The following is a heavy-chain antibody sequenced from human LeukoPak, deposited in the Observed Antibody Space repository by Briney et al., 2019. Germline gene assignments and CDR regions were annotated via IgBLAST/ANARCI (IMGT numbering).Heavy chain of an antibody. CDR1: GGPISSYY. D-gene: IGHD6-19*01. Sequence: SETLSLTCTVSGGPISSYYWSWIRQPPGKGLEWIGYIYNSGSTNYSPSLKSRVTISVDTSKNQFSLKLSSVTAADTAVYYCARFKRAGGWSYFDYWGQGTLVTVSS. J-gene: IGHJ4*02. V-gene: IGHV4-59*01. CDR3: ARFKRAGGWSYFDY. CDR2: IYNSGST.